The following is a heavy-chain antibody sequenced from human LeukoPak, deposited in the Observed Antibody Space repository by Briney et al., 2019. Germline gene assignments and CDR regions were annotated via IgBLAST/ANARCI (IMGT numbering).Heavy chain of an antibody. J-gene: IGHJ4*02. CDR3: AKARPMATVTSYFDY. V-gene: IGHV3-30*02. D-gene: IGHD4-17*01. Sequence: PGGSLRLSCAASGFTFSSYGMHWVRQAPGKGLEWVAFIRYDGSNKYYADSVKGRFTISRDNSKNTLYLQMNSLRAEDTAVYYCAKARPMATVTSYFDYWGQGTLVTVSS. CDR2: IRYDGSNK. CDR1: GFTFSSYG.